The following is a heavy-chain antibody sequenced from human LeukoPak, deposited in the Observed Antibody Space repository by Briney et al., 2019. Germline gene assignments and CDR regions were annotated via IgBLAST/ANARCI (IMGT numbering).Heavy chain of an antibody. Sequence: GGSLTLSCAASGFTFSSYAMHWVRQAPGKGLEWVAVISYDGSNKYYADSVKGRFTISRDNSKNTLYLQMNSLRAEDTAVYYCARPMGLLGYCSSTSCYGMDVWGQGTTVTVSS. CDR3: ARPMGLLGYCSSTSCYGMDV. CDR1: GFTFSSYA. V-gene: IGHV3-30-3*01. CDR2: ISYDGSNK. J-gene: IGHJ6*02. D-gene: IGHD2-2*01.